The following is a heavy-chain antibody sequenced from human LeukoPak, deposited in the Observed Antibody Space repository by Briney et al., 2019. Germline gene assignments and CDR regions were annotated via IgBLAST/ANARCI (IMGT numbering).Heavy chain of an antibody. J-gene: IGHJ4*02. CDR2: ISSSGSTI. CDR1: GFTFSDYY. V-gene: IGHV3-11*01. Sequence: GGSLRLSCAASGFTFSDYYMSWIRQAPGKGLEWVSYISSSGSTIYYADSVESRFTISRDNAKNSLYLQMNSLRAEDTAVYYCAAGYRSSRGGFDYWGQGTLVTVSS. D-gene: IGHD6-13*01. CDR3: AAGYRSSRGGFDY.